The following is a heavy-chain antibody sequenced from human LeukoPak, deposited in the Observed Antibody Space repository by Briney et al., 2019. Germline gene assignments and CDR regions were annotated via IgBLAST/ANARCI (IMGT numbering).Heavy chain of an antibody. CDR2: IYYSGST. V-gene: IGHV4-39*07. D-gene: IGHD2-2*01. CDR1: GGSISSSPYY. CDR3: ARDKRYCSITICQYNWFDP. J-gene: IGHJ5*02. Sequence: PSETLSLTCTVSGGSISSSPYYWGWLRQPPGKGLEWIGSIYYSGSTYYNSSLKSRVTISVDTSKNQFSLNLNSVTAADTAVYYCARDKRYCSITICQYNWFDPWGQGTLVTVSS.